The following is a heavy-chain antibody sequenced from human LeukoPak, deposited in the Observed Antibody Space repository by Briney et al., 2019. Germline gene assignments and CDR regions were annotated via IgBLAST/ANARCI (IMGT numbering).Heavy chain of an antibody. V-gene: IGHV3-9*01. Sequence: GGSLRLSCAASGFTFDDYAMHWVRQAPGKGLEWVSGISWNSGSIGYADSVKGRFTISRDNAKNSLYLQMNSLRAEDTALYYCAKDIGHYGSGSYYNPNPPTFDAFDIWGQGTMVTVSS. CDR2: ISWNSGSI. J-gene: IGHJ3*02. CDR3: AKDIGHYGSGSYYNPNPPTFDAFDI. D-gene: IGHD3-10*01. CDR1: GFTFDDYA.